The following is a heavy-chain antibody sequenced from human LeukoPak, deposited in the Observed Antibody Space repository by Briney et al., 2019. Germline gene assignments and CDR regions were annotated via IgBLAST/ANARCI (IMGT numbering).Heavy chain of an antibody. J-gene: IGHJ4*02. CDR1: GFTFSSFS. V-gene: IGHV3-21*01. D-gene: IGHD6-25*01. Sequence: GGSLRLSCAASGFTFSSFSMNWVRQAPGKGLEWVSSITSGNYMYYADSVKGRFTISRDNAKNSLYLQMNSLRAEDTAVYYCARDASGHDLPFDYWGQGTLVTVSS. CDR3: ARDASGHDLPFDY. CDR2: ITSGNYM.